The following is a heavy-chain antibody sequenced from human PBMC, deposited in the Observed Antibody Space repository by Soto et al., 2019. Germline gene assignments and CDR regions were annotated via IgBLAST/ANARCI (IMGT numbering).Heavy chain of an antibody. D-gene: IGHD3-9*01. V-gene: IGHV3-23*01. CDR2: ISGSGGST. CDR1: GFTFSSYA. Sequence: PGGSLRLSCAASGFTFSSYAMSWVRQAPGKGLEWVSAISGSGGSTYYADSVKGRFTISRDNSKNTLYLQMNSLRAEDTAVYYCAKRLTGYSYYGMDVWGQGTTVTVS. J-gene: IGHJ6*02. CDR3: AKRLTGYSYYGMDV.